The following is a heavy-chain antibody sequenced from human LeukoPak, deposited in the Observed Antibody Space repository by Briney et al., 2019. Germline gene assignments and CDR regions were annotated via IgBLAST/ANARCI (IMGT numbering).Heavy chain of an antibody. CDR2: INTDGSRT. Sequence: PGGSLRLSCAASGFTFSRYWMHWVRQAPGKGLVWVSRINTDGSRTTYADSVKGRFTISRDNSKNTLYLQMNSLRAEDTAVYYCARRLYCSGSSCHTGPDAFDIWGQGTMVTVSS. D-gene: IGHD2-15*01. CDR1: GFTFSRYW. V-gene: IGHV3-74*01. J-gene: IGHJ3*02. CDR3: ARRLYCSGSSCHTGPDAFDI.